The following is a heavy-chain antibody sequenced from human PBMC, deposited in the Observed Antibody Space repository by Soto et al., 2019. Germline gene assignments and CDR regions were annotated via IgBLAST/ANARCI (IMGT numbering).Heavy chain of an antibody. CDR1: GGSISSSSYY. CDR3: ARLGSSSWYLPWFDP. J-gene: IGHJ5*02. Sequence: QLQLQESGPGLVKPSETLSLTCTVSGGSISSSSYYWGWIRQPPGKGLEWIGSIYYSGSTYYNPSLKSRVTISVDTSKNQFSLKLSSVTAADTAVYYCARLGSSSWYLPWFDPWGQGTLVTVSS. D-gene: IGHD6-13*01. V-gene: IGHV4-39*01. CDR2: IYYSGST.